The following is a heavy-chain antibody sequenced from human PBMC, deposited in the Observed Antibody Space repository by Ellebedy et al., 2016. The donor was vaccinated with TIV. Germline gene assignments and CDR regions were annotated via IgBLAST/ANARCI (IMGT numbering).Heavy chain of an antibody. CDR3: ARDQWLGRAYYFDS. Sequence: GESLKISCATSGSTFSNYWMTWVRQAPGKGLEWVANIKQDGSEKYYVDSVKGRFCISRDNAKSSLYVQMNSLRDEDTAVYYCARDQWLGRAYYFDSWGQGTLVTVSS. D-gene: IGHD6-19*01. V-gene: IGHV3-7*01. CDR2: IKQDGSEK. J-gene: IGHJ4*02. CDR1: GSTFSNYW.